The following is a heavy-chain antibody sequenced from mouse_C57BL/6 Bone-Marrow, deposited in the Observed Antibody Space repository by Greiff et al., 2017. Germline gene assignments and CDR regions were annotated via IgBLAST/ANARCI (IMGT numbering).Heavy chain of an antibody. D-gene: IGHD2-12*01. V-gene: IGHV5-9-1*02. J-gene: IGHJ1*03. CDR2: ISSGGDDI. CDR3: TREYSNDGDWYFDV. CDR1: GFTFSSYA. Sequence: EVQRVESGEGLVKPGGSLKLSCAASGFTFSSYAMSWVRQTPEKRLEWVAYISSGGDDISYADTVKGRFTISRDNARNTLYLQMSSLKSEDTAMYYCTREYSNDGDWYFDVWGTGTTVTVSS.